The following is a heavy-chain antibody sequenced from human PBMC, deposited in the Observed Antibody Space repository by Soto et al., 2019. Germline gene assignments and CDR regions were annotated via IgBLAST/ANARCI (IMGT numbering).Heavy chain of an antibody. Sequence: GWSLRLSCAASGFTFSSYAMSWVRQAPGKGLEWVSAISGSGGSTYYADSVKGRFTISRDNSKNTLYLQMNSLRAEDTAVYYWAVKGREGGAYGDCGQRTLVTLSS. CDR1: GFTFSSYA. CDR3: AVKGREGGAYGD. CDR2: ISGSGGST. J-gene: IGHJ4*01. V-gene: IGHV3-23*01. D-gene: IGHD4-17*01.